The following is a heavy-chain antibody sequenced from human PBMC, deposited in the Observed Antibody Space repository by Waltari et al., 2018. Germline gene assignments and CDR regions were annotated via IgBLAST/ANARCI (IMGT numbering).Heavy chain of an antibody. CDR3: ATANILGIGTFDY. J-gene: IGHJ4*02. CDR1: GYTFTKYY. D-gene: IGHD1-1*01. CDR2: INPKSVDA. Sequence: QVKLVQSGAEVKKPGASVRVSCKASGYTFTKYYIQWVHLVPGQGLGGMGRINPKSVDANYTQPFQGRVIMTRDTSINTAYLEVTGLTSDDTAIFYCATANILGIGTFDYWGQGTLVSVSS. V-gene: IGHV1-2*06.